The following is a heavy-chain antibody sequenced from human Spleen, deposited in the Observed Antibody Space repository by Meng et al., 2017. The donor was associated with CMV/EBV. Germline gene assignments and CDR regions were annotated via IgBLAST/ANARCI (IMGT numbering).Heavy chain of an antibody. D-gene: IGHD2-2*01. CDR3: ARDIVVVPAVVGMDV. CDR2: IYYDGST. Sequence: SETLSLTCSVSGDLISSSSYYWGWVRQTPGKGLEWIGSIYYDGSTNYNPSLTGRVTISVDTSKNQFSLKLSSVTAADTAVYYCARDIVVVPAVVGMDVWGQGTTVTVSS. J-gene: IGHJ6*02. CDR1: GDLISSSSYY. V-gene: IGHV4-39*07.